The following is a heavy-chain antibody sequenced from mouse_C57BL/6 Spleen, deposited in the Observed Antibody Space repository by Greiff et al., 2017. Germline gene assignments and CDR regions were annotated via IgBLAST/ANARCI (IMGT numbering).Heavy chain of an antibody. D-gene: IGHD1-1*01. V-gene: IGHV1-39*01. CDR1: GYSFTDYN. CDR2: INPNYGTT. Sequence: VQLQQSGPELVKPGASVKISCKASGYSFTDYNMNWVKQSNGKSLEWIGVINPNYGTTSYNQKFKGKATLTVDQSSSTAYMQLNSLTSEDAAVYYCARSITTVVATHFDYWGQGTTLTVSS. CDR3: ARSITTVVATHFDY. J-gene: IGHJ2*01.